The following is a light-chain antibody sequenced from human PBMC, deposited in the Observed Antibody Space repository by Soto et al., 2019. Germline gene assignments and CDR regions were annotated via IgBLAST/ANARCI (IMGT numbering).Light chain of an antibody. J-gene: IGLJ1*01. Sequence: QSALTQPRSVSGSPGQSVTISCTGTSGDVGAYNYVSWYQQHPGKAPKLMISDVSKRPSGVPDRFSGSRSGNTASLTISGLQAEDEADYYCCSSAGSYTYVFGTGTKLTVL. V-gene: IGLV2-11*01. CDR3: CSSAGSYTYV. CDR2: DVS. CDR1: SGDVGAYNY.